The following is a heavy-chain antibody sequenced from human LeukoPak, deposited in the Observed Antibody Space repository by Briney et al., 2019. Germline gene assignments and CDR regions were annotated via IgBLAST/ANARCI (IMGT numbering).Heavy chain of an antibody. CDR2: INAGNGNT. CDR1: GYTFTSYA. D-gene: IGHD1-14*01. CDR3: ARRGIFYYGMDV. Sequence: ASVKVSCKASGYTFTSYAMHWVRQAPGQRLEWMGWINAGNGNTKYSQKFQGRVTITRDTSAGTAYMELSSLRSEDTAVYYCARRGIFYYGMDVWGQGTTVTVSS. J-gene: IGHJ6*02. V-gene: IGHV1-3*01.